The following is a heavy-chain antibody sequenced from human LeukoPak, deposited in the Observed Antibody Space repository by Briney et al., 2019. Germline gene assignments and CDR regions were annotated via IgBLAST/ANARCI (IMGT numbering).Heavy chain of an antibody. CDR3: ARGLTAALGAFDI. CDR2: ISSSSSYI. V-gene: IGHV3-21*01. CDR1: GFTFSGYS. Sequence: GGSLRLSCAASGFTFSGYSMNWVRQAPGKGLEWVSSISSSSSYIYYADSVKGRFTISRDNAKNSLYLQMNSLRAEDTAVYYCARGLTAALGAFDIWGQGTMVTVSS. J-gene: IGHJ3*02. D-gene: IGHD3-16*01.